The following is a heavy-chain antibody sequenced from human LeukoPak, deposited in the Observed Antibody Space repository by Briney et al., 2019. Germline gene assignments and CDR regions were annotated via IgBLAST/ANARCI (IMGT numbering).Heavy chain of an antibody. Sequence: ASVKVSCTASGYTFTDYYMHWLRQAPRQGLEWMGWINPVNDATNYAPQFQGRVTMTTDTSITTVYMQLSGLTSDDAAVYYCARDFSNKFDSWGQGAMVAVSS. J-gene: IGHJ4*01. V-gene: IGHV1-2*02. CDR2: INPVNDAT. CDR1: GYTFTDYY. CDR3: ARDFSNKFDS. D-gene: IGHD2-8*01.